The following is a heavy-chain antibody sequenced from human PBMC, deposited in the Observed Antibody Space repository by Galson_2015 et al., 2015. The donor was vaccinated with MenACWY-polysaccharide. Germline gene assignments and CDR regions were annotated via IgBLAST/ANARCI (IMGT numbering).Heavy chain of an antibody. CDR3: ARDHVAPGVIWDS. CDR1: GFTFSSHW. J-gene: IGHJ4*02. CDR2: IKYDGSEK. D-gene: IGHD3-10*01. V-gene: IGHV3-7*01. Sequence: SLRLSCAASGFTFSSHWVSWVRQAPGKGLEWVANIKYDGSEKYSVGSVLGRFTISRDNAKNSLYLQMNSLRDEDTAVYYCARDHVAPGVIWDSWGQGTLVTVSS.